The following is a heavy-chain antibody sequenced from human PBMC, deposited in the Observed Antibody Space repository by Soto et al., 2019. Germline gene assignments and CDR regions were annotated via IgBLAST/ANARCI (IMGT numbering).Heavy chain of an antibody. D-gene: IGHD3-3*01. CDR3: ARGPKTLTIFGVSAPDY. CDR2: ISAYNGNT. J-gene: IGHJ4*02. V-gene: IGHV1-18*04. Sequence: ASVKVSCKASGYTFTSYGISWVRQAPGQGLEWMGWISAYNGNTNYAQKLQGRVTMTTDTSTSTAYMELRSLRSDDTAVYYRARGPKTLTIFGVSAPDYWGQGTLVTVSS. CDR1: GYTFTSYG.